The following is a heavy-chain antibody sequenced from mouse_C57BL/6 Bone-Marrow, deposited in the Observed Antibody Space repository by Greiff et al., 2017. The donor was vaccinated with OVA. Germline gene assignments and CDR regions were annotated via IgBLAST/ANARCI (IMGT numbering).Heavy chain of an antibody. CDR1: GYAFSSYW. CDR2: IYPGDGDT. V-gene: IGHV1-80*01. CDR3: ARMITTVVAPYWYFDV. Sequence: VKLQESGAELVKPGASVKISCKASGYAFSSYWMNWVKQRPGKGLEWIGQIYPGDGDTNYNGKFKGKATLTADKSSSTAYMQLSSLTSEDSAVYFCARMITTVVAPYWYFDVWGTGTTVTVSS. D-gene: IGHD1-1*01. J-gene: IGHJ1*03.